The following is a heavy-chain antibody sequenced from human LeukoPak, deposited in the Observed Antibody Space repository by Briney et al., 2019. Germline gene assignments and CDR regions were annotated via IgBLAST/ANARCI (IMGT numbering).Heavy chain of an antibody. CDR2: ISDSGGST. V-gene: IGHV3-23*01. CDR3: ARHDSFIPY. D-gene: IGHD3-16*02. CDR1: GFTFSDYA. Sequence: SGGSLRLSCVASGFTFSDYAMSWGRQAPGKGLEWVSGISDSGGSTYYADSVKGRCTISRDNSKNTVSLQMNNLRAEDTAVYFCARHDSFIPYWGQGTLVTVTS. J-gene: IGHJ4*02.